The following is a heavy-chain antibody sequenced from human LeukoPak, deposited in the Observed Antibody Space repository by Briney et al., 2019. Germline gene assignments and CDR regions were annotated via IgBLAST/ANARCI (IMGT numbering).Heavy chain of an antibody. D-gene: IGHD3-3*01. CDR1: GFTFRNYP. CDR2: IGDNGAST. J-gene: IGHJ6*02. Sequence: GGSLRLSCAASGFTFRNYPMTWARQAPGKGLQWVSAIGDNGASTYYTDSVKGRFTISRDNAKNSLYLQMNSLRAEDTAVYYCARPTYYDFWSGNGYYYYYGMDVWGQGTTVTVSS. CDR3: ARPTYYDFWSGNGYYYYYGMDV. V-gene: IGHV3-23*01.